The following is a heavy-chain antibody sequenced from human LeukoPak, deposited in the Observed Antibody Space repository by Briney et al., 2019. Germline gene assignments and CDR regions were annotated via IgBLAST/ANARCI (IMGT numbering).Heavy chain of an antibody. V-gene: IGHV3-74*01. J-gene: IGHJ4*02. CDR3: ARDVGQLQDGGFL. CDR1: GFTFSSYW. CDR2: INSDGSST. Sequence: GGSLRLSCAASGFTFSSYWMHWVRQAPGKGLVWVSRINSDGSSTSYADSVKGRFTISRDNAKNTLYLQMNSLRAEDTAVYYYARDVGQLQDGGFLWGQGTLVTVSS. D-gene: IGHD3-10*01.